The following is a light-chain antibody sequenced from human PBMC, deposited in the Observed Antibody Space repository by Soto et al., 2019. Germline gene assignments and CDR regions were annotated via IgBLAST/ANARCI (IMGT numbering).Light chain of an antibody. CDR3: SSYTSRTTLV. J-gene: IGLJ1*01. CDR2: EVS. V-gene: IGLV2-14*01. Sequence: QSVLTQPASVSGSPGQSITISCTGTSSDVGGYNYVSWYQQHPGKAPKPMIYEVSNRPSGVSNRFSGSKSANTASLTISGLQAEDEADYYCSSYTSRTTLVFGTGTKVTVL. CDR1: SSDVGGYNY.